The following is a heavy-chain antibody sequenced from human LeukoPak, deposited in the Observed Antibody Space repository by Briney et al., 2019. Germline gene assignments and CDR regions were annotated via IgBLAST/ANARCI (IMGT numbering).Heavy chain of an antibody. V-gene: IGHV3-30-3*01. D-gene: IGHD3-10*01. CDR3: ARTSLRYFGSGSYSLDVFDI. CDR1: GFTFNTYA. CDR2: ITSDGSKK. J-gene: IGHJ3*02. Sequence: GGSLRLSCAASGFTFNTYALHWIRQAPGKGLEWVAAITSDGSKKYYADSVKGRFTISRDNSKDTLYLRMNSLRADDTAVYFCARTSLRYFGSGSYSLDVFDIWGQGTKVTVSS.